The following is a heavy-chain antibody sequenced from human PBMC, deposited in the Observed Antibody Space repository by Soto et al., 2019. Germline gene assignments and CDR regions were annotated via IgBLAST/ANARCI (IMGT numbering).Heavy chain of an antibody. CDR1: GGSLRNSV. Sequence: QVQLVQSGAEVKKPGSSVKVSCTASGGSLRNSVISWVRQAPAQRLEWMGGVIPILGTANSAQKFQGRVMMTADEATSTAYMDLSSLSPDDTAVYYCARLGHPGHWGPGTLVIVSS. J-gene: IGHJ4*02. CDR3: ARLGHPGH. CDR2: VIPILGTA. V-gene: IGHV1-69*01.